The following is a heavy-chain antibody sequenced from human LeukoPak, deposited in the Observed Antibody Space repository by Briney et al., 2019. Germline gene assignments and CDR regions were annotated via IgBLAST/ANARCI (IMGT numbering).Heavy chain of an antibody. V-gene: IGHV3-72*01. Sequence: GGSLRHSCAASGCTFSDHYMDWVRRAPGKGLEWVGRIRNKANSYTTLYAASVKDRFTISRDDSKNSLYLQMYSLKTDDTAVYFCGRVLVSGENCSTDYWGQGTLVSVSS. J-gene: IGHJ4*02. CDR3: GRVLVSGENCSTDY. D-gene: IGHD2/OR15-2a*01. CDR2: IRNKANSYTT. CDR1: GCTFSDHY.